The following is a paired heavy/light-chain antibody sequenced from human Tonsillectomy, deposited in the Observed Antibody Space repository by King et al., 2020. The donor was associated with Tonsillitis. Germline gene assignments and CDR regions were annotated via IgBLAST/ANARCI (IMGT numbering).Heavy chain of an antibody. D-gene: IGHD3-3*01. CDR2: INHSGST. CDR1: GGSLSDSF. J-gene: IGHJ5*02. CDR3: ARAPGILEWLSLNWFDP. V-gene: IGHV4-34*01. Sequence: QVQLQQWGAGLLKPSETLSLTCAVYGGSLSDSFWSWIRQPPGKGLEWIGEINHSGSTNYNPSLKSRITISVNTSKSQFSLRLSSVTAADTAMYYCARAPGILEWLSLNWFDPWGQGTLVTISS.
Light chain of an antibody. CDR2: RDN. CDR3: QVWDNRNVV. CDR1: NIKSKN. V-gene: IGLV3-9*01. J-gene: IGLJ2*01. Sequence: SYELTQPLSVSVALGQTARLTCGGNNIKSKNVHWYQQRPGQAPVLVIYRDNNRPSGIPERFSGSNSDNTATLTITRAQAGDEADYYCQVWDNRNVVFGGGTKLTVV.